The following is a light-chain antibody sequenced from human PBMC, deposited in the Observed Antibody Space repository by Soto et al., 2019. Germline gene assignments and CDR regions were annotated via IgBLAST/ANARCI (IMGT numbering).Light chain of an antibody. CDR3: NPYSSTSCYV. J-gene: IGLJ1*01. V-gene: IGLV2-14*01. CDR2: QVT. CDR1: GSDIATFNY. Sequence: QSALAQPASMSGSPGQSITISCTGSGSDIATFNYVSWYQQYPGKAPKLLIYQVTSRASGVSHRFSGSKSGNTAALTISGLQPDDEAEYYFNPYSSTSCYVVGPGTKVIV.